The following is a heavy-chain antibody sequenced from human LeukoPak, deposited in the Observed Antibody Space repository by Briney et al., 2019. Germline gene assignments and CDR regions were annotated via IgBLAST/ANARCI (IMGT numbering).Heavy chain of an antibody. V-gene: IGHV3-33*08. CDR3: ARGRLVIDY. J-gene: IGHJ4*02. CDR1: GFTFSSYG. D-gene: IGHD3-3*01. CDR2: IWYDGSNK. Sequence: PGGSLRLSCAASGFTFSSYGMHWVRQAPGKGLEWLAVIWYDGSNKYYAASVKGRFTISRDNSKNTLYLQMNSLRAEDTAVYYCARGRLVIDYWGQGTLVTVSS.